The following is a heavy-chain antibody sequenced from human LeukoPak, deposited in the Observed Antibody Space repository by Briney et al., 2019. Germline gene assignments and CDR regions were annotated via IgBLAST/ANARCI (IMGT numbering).Heavy chain of an antibody. V-gene: IGHV1-69*06. CDR1: GGTFSSYA. D-gene: IGHD3-22*01. Sequence: SVKVSCKASGGTFSSYAISWVRQAPGQGLEWMGGIIPIFGTANYAQKFQGRVTITADKSTSTAYMELSSLRSEDTAVYYCARGGMYYYDSSGYYAEINAFDIWGQGTMVTVSS. CDR2: IIPIFGTA. J-gene: IGHJ3*02. CDR3: ARGGMYYYDSSGYYAEINAFDI.